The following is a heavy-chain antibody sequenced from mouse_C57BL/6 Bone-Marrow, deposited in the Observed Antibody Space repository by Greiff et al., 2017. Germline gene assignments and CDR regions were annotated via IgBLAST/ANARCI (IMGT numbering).Heavy chain of an antibody. CDR2: ISSGGSYT. CDR1: GFTFSSYG. CDR3: ARHGLLLLRPFAY. J-gene: IGHJ3*01. Sequence: EVKLMESGGDLVKPGGSLKLSCAASGFTFSSYGMSWVRQTPDKRLEWVATISSGGSYTYYPDSVKGRFTISRDNATNTLYLQMSSLKSEDTAMYYCARHGLLLLRPFAYWGQGTLVTVSA. V-gene: IGHV5-6*01. D-gene: IGHD1-1*01.